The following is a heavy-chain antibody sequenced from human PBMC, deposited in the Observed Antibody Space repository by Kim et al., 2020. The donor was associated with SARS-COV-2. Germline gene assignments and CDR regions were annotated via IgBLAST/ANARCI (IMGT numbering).Heavy chain of an antibody. V-gene: IGHV3-23*01. J-gene: IGHJ6*02. CDR3: AKERGIVLMVYAIREASLDV. D-gene: IGHD2-8*01. Sequence: GGSLRLSCAASGFTFSSYAMSWVRQAPGKGLEWVSAISGSGGSTYYADSVKGRFTISRDNSKNTLYLQMNSLRAEDTAVYYCAKERGIVLMVYAIREASLDVWGQGTTVTVSS. CDR1: GFTFSSYA. CDR2: ISGSGGST.